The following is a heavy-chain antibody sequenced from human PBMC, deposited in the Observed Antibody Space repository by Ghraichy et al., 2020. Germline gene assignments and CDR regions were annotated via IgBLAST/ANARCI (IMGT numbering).Heavy chain of an antibody. J-gene: IGHJ4*02. CDR1: GFTFSSYS. Sequence: GGSLRLSCAAPGFTFSSYSMNWVRQAPGKGLEWVSSISSSSSYIYYAYSVKGRFTISRDNAKNSLYLQMNSLRAEDTAVYYCARDRETTVVTPFDYWGQGTLVTASS. D-gene: IGHD4-23*01. CDR3: ARDRETTVVTPFDY. V-gene: IGHV3-21*01. CDR2: ISSSSSYI.